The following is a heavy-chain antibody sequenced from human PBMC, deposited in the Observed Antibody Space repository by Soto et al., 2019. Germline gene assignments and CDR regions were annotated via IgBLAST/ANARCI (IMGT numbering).Heavy chain of an antibody. V-gene: IGHV1-46*01. CDR3: ARVVDSSGLGEVYYYGMDV. D-gene: IGHD3-22*01. CDR1: GYTFTSYY. Sequence: GASVKVSCTASGYTFTSYYMHWVRQAPGQGLEWMGIINPSGGSTSYAQKFQGRVTMTRDTSTSTVYMELRSLRSEDTAVYYCARVVDSSGLGEVYYYGMDVWGQGTTVTVSS. J-gene: IGHJ6*02. CDR2: INPSGGST.